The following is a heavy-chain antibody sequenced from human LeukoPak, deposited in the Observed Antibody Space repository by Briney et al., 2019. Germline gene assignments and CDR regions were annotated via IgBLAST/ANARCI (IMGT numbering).Heavy chain of an antibody. CDR1: GGTFSSYA. CDR2: IIPILGIA. CDR3: ASSIAAAGNDY. V-gene: IGHV1-69*04. D-gene: IGHD6-13*01. Sequence: ASVKVSCKASGGTFSSYAISWVRQAPGQGLEWMGRIIPILGIANYAQKFQGRVTITADKSTSTAYMELSSRRSEDTAVYYCASSIAAAGNDYWGQGTLVTVSS. J-gene: IGHJ4*02.